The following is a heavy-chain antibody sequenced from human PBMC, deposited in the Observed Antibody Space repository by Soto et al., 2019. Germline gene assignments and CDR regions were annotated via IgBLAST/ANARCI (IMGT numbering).Heavy chain of an antibody. Sequence: ELKLLEIGGGLVQPGGSLRLSCAASEFTFSTYAMTWVRQAPGSGLQAVATISDSGDITYYPDSVKGRFTISRDNSRNTLYLQMSSLRAEDSALYYCAKPWPPSITYRPPRFDYWGRGTLVTVSS. V-gene: IGHV3-23*01. CDR1: EFTFSTYA. CDR2: ISDSGDIT. CDR3: AKPWPPSITYRPPRFDY. J-gene: IGHJ4*02. D-gene: IGHD2-21*01.